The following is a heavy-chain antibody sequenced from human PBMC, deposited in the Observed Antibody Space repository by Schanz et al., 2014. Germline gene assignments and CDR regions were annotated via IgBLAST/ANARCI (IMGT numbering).Heavy chain of an antibody. J-gene: IGHJ4*02. D-gene: IGHD3-3*02. Sequence: EVQLVESGGGLVKPWGSLRLSCAASGFTFSNSWMSWVRQAPGKGPEWFSAISGSGRDTYYAASVKGRFTISRDNSKNTLSLQMNSLRAEDTAVYYCFSMHYGNSVYWGQGTLVTVSS. CDR2: ISGSGRDT. CDR1: GFTFSNSW. CDR3: FSMHYGNSVY. V-gene: IGHV3-23*04.